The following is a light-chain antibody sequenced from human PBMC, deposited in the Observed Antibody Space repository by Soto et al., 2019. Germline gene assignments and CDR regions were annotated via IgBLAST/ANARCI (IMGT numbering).Light chain of an antibody. V-gene: IGLV2-23*02. Sequence: QSALTQPASVSGSPGQSLTISCTGTSSDLGSYNLVSWYQQHPGKAPKLMIYDVTKRPSGVSNRFSASKSGNTASLTISGLQAADEDADYCCSYYGSSTSCVFGGGTKLTVL. CDR2: DVT. J-gene: IGLJ3*02. CDR1: SSDLGSYNL. CDR3: CSYYGSSTSCV.